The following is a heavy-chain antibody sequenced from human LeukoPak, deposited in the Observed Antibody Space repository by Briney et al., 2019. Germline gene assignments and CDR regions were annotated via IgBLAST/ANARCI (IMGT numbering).Heavy chain of an antibody. CDR3: ARQVSGRKWLVDY. V-gene: IGHV4-59*08. CDR2: IYYSGST. J-gene: IGHJ4*02. Sequence: SETLSLTCTVSGGSLSSYYWSWIRQPPGKGLEWIGYIYYSGSTNYNPSLKSRVTISVDTSKNQFSLKLSSVTAADTAVYYCARQVSGRKWLVDYWGQGTLVTVSS. CDR1: GGSLSSYY. D-gene: IGHD6-19*01.